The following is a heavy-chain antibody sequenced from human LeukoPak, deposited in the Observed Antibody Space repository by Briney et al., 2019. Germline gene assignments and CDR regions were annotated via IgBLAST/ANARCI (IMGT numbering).Heavy chain of an antibody. CDR1: GFTFSSYA. J-gene: IGHJ4*02. CDR3: ARGRGGAI. V-gene: IGHV3-74*03. CDR2: INTDGSST. D-gene: IGHD2-2*01. Sequence: GGSLRLSCSASGFTFSSYAMHWVRQAPGKGLLWVSRINTDGSSTKYADSVKGRFTISRDNAKNALYLQMSSLSTEDTAVYYCARGRGGAIWGQGTLVTVSS.